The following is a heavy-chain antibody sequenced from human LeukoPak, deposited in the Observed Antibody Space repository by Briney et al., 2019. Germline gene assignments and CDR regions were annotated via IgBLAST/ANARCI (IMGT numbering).Heavy chain of an antibody. CDR1: GYTFTNDD. CDR3: ARPHFTGDQAFDI. Sequence: ASVKVSCKASGYTFTNDDINWVRQATGQGLEWMGWMNPNSGSTGYAQKFQGRLTITRDTSINTAYMVLSSLTSEDTAVYYCARPHFTGDQAFDIWGQGTILTVSS. D-gene: IGHD7-27*01. V-gene: IGHV1-8*03. J-gene: IGHJ3*02. CDR2: MNPNSGST.